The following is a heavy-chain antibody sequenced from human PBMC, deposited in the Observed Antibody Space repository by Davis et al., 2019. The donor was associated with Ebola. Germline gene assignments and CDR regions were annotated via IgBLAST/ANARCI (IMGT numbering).Heavy chain of an antibody. Sequence: LRLSCTVSGGSISSHYWSWVRQLPGKGLEWIGYVHYSGSTSTNPSLKSRVTMSVDTSKNQFSLRLSSVIAADTAVYYCAIQYSNGWFDPWGQGTLVTVS. V-gene: IGHV4-59*11. CDR3: AIQYSNGWFDP. CDR2: VHYSGST. CDR1: GGSISSHY. D-gene: IGHD4-11*01. J-gene: IGHJ5*02.